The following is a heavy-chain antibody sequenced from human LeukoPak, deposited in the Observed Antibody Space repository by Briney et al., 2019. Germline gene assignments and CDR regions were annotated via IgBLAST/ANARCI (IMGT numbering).Heavy chain of an antibody. V-gene: IGHV1-2*02. CDR1: GYTFTGYY. D-gene: IGHD5-24*01. Sequence: ASVKVSCKASGYTFTGYYMHWVRQAPGQGLGWMGWINPNTGGTNHVQKFQGRVTMTRDTSISTAYMELSRLRSDDTAVYYCATLGWLQPADFFDYWGQGTLVTVSS. J-gene: IGHJ4*02. CDR3: ATLGWLQPADFFDY. CDR2: INPNTGGT.